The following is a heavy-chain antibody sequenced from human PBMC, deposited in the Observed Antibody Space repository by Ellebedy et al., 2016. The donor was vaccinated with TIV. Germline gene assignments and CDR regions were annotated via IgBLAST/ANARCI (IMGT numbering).Heavy chain of an antibody. CDR2: ISDSGTV. V-gene: IGHV4-34*01. D-gene: IGHD2-2*01. CDR3: ARGSLGYCSTTSRCDWFDP. Sequence: SETLSLXCAVYGGSFSDYYWSWIRQTPGKGLEWIGEISDSGTVNYKSSLRSRVTISVDTSKGQISLKVRSLNVEDTAVYYCARGSLGYCSTTSRCDWFDPWGHGTPVTVSS. J-gene: IGHJ5*02. CDR1: GGSFSDYY.